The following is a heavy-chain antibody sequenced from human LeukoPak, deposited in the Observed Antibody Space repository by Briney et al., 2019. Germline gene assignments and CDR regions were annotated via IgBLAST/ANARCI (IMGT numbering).Heavy chain of an antibody. V-gene: IGHV4-34*01. CDR2: INHSGST. J-gene: IGHJ4*02. D-gene: IGHD3-10*01. CDR1: GGSFSGYY. Sequence: SETLSLTCAVYGGSFSGYYWSWIRQPPGKGLEWIGEINHSGSTNYNPSLKSRVTISVDTSKNQFSLKLSSVTAADTAVYYCASLLYGVRGDPSDYWGQGTLVTVSS. CDR3: ASLLYGVRGDPSDY.